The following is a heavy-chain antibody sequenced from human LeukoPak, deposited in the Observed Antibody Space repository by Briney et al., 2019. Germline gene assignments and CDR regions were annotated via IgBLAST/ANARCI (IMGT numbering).Heavy chain of an antibody. CDR1: GFTFSSYS. D-gene: IGHD5/OR15-5a*01. V-gene: IGHV3-21*01. Sequence: GGSLRLSCAASGFTFSSYSMNWVRQAPGKGLEWVSSISSSSSYRYYADSVKGRFTISRDNAKNSLYLQMNSLRAEDTAVYYCAREFYVFDYWGQGTLVTVSS. CDR2: ISSSSSYR. J-gene: IGHJ4*02. CDR3: AREFYVFDY.